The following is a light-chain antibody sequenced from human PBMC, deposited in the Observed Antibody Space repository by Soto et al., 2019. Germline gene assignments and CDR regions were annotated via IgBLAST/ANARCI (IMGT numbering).Light chain of an antibody. CDR1: QSVSSS. V-gene: IGKV3-11*01. Sequence: EIVLTQSPATLSLSPGERATPSCRASQSVSSSLAWYQQKPGQPPRLLIYDASNRATGIPARFSGSGSGTDFTLTISSLEPEDFAVYYCQQRSNWPLTFGGGTKVDIK. CDR2: DAS. CDR3: QQRSNWPLT. J-gene: IGKJ4*01.